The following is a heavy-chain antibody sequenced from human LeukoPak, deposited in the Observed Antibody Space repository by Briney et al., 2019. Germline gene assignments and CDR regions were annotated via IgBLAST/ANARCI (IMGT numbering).Heavy chain of an antibody. Sequence: SETLSLTCTVSGGSISSYYWSWIRQPPGKGLEWIGYIQYSGSTNYNPSLKSRVTISVDTSKNQFSLKLSSVTAADTAVYYCARVSGADPDYYYYYMDVWGKGTTVTVSS. D-gene: IGHD3-10*01. CDR3: ARVSGADPDYYYYYMDV. V-gene: IGHV4-59*01. CDR2: IQYSGST. CDR1: GGSISSYY. J-gene: IGHJ6*03.